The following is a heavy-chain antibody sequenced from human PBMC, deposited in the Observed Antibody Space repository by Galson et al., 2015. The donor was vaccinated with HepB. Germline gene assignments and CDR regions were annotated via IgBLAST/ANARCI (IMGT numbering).Heavy chain of an antibody. Sequence: SLRLSCAASGFTFSSYNMNWARQAPGKGLEWVSSISSSSLYLYYADSVKVRFTISRDNAKNSLYLQMDSLRAEDTAVYYCARGFRHFDLWGRGTLVTVFS. CDR2: ISSSSLYL. V-gene: IGHV3-21*01. CDR3: ARGFRHFDL. J-gene: IGHJ2*01. CDR1: GFTFSSYN.